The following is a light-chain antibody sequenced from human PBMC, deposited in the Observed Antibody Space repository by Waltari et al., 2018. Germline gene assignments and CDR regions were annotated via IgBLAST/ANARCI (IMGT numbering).Light chain of an antibody. Sequence: EIVLTQSPGTLSLSPGERATLSCRASRSVSNNYLAWYQQKPGQAPRLLIYLASSRATGIPDRFSGSGSGTVFTLTVSRLEPEDFAVYYCQQYGTSPPGTFGQGTKVEMK. CDR1: RSVSNNY. CDR2: LAS. V-gene: IGKV3-20*01. CDR3: QQYGTSPPGT. J-gene: IGKJ1*01.